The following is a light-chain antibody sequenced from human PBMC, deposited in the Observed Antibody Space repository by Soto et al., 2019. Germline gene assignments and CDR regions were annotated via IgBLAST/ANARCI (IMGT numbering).Light chain of an antibody. Sequence: EIVLTQSPGTLSLSPGDRATLSCWASQSVSGYLAWYQQKLVQPPRLLIYDAFNRAAGIPARFSSSGSGTDFTLTISSLEPEDFAIYYCHHRSDWPITFGQGTRLEIK. CDR1: QSVSGY. CDR3: HHRSDWPIT. J-gene: IGKJ5*01. V-gene: IGKV3-11*01. CDR2: DAF.